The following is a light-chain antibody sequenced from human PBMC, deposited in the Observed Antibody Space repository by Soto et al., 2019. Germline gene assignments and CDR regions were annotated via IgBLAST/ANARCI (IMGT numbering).Light chain of an antibody. J-gene: IGKJ3*01. CDR1: QSVSSY. Sequence: EIVLTQSPATLSLSPGERATLSCRASQSVSSYLAWYQQKPGQAPRLLFYDASNRATGIPARFSGSGSGTDFTLPISSLEPEDFAVYYCQQRSNWPGITFGPGTKVDIK. V-gene: IGKV3-11*01. CDR3: QQRSNWPGIT. CDR2: DAS.